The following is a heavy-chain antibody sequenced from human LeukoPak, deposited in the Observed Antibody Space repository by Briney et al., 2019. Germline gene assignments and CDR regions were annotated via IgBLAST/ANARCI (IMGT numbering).Heavy chain of an antibody. CDR1: GFTFSSYA. J-gene: IGHJ4*02. V-gene: IGHV3-23*01. Sequence: GGSLRLSCAASGFTFSSYAMSWVRQAPGKGLEWVSAISGSGGSTYYADSVKGRFTISRDNSKNTLYLQMNSLRAEDTAVYYYARLGYCSGGSCYWDYFDYWGQGTLVTVSS. D-gene: IGHD2-15*01. CDR2: ISGSGGST. CDR3: ARLGYCSGGSCYWDYFDY.